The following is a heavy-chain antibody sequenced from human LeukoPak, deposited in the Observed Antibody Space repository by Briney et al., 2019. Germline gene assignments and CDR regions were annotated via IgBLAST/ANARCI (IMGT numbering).Heavy chain of an antibody. D-gene: IGHD1-7*01. Sequence: SETLSLTCAVYGGSFSGYYWSWIRQPPGKGLEWVGHMYYRGNTFYNPSLKSRVTISVDTSKNQFSLKLRSVTAADTAVYYCARLSGNYQNYFDYWGQGTLVTVSS. CDR2: MYYRGNT. CDR3: ARLSGNYQNYFDY. J-gene: IGHJ4*02. V-gene: IGHV4-34*01. CDR1: GGSFSGYY.